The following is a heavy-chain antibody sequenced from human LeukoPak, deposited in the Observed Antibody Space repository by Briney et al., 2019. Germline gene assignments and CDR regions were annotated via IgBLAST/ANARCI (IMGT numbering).Heavy chain of an antibody. J-gene: IGHJ4*02. CDR1: GYTFTSYG. CDR3: ARDLSADRCSGGSCYSAFDY. D-gene: IGHD2-15*01. CDR2: ISAYNGNT. Sequence: GASVKVSCKASGYTFTSYGISWVRQAPGQGLEWMGWISAYNGNTNYAQKLQGRVTMTTDTSTSTAYMELRSLRSDDTAVYYCARDLSADRCSGGSCYSAFDYWGQGTLVTVSS. V-gene: IGHV1-18*01.